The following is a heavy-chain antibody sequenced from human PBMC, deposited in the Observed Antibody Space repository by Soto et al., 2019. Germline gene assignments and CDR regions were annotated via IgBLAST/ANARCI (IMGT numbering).Heavy chain of an antibody. J-gene: IGHJ5*02. CDR1: GYSFTSYW. D-gene: IGHD6-6*01. V-gene: IGHV5-51*01. Sequence: PGESLKISWKGSGYSFTSYWIGWVRQMPGKGLERMGITYPGDSDTRYSPSFQGQVTISADKSISTAYLQWSSLKASDTAMYYCARSSIAAHPNWFDPWGQGTLVTVSS. CDR3: ARSSIAAHPNWFDP. CDR2: TYPGDSDT.